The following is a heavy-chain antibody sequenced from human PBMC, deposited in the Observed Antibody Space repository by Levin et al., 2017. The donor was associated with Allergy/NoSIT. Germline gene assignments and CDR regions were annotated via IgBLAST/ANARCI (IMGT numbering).Heavy chain of an antibody. CDR1: GFTFSSYG. J-gene: IGHJ3*02. CDR2: ISYDGSNK. Sequence: GESLKISCAASGFTFSSYGMHWVRQAPGKGLEWVAVISYDGSNKYYADSVKGRFTISRDNSKNTLYLQMNSLRAEDTAVYYCAKGTMATIWDAFDIWGQGTMVTVSS. D-gene: IGHD5-24*01. CDR3: AKGTMATIWDAFDI. V-gene: IGHV3-30*18.